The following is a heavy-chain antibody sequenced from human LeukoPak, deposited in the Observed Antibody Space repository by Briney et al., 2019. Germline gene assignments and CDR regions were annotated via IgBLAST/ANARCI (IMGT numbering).Heavy chain of an antibody. CDR3: ARDVDYYDSSGYYEFGAY. CDR2: ISSNGGST. V-gene: IGHV3-64*01. CDR1: GFTFSSYA. D-gene: IGHD3-22*01. Sequence: GGSLRLSCAASGFTFSSYAMHWVRQAPGKGLEYVSAISSNGGSTYYANSVKGRFTISGDNSKNTLYLQMGSLRAEDMAVYYCARDVDYYDSSGYYEFGAYWGQGTLVTVSS. J-gene: IGHJ4*02.